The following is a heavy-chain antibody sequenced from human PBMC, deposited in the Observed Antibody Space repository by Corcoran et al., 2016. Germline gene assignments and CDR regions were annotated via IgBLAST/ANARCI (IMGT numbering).Heavy chain of an antibody. J-gene: IGHJ4*02. V-gene: IGHV4-34*01. CDR1: GGSFSGYY. CDR3: ARDGLGEGAPCFEY. Sequence: QVQLQQWGAGLLKPSETLSLTCAVYGGSFSGYYWSWIRQPPGKGLEWIGEINHSGSTNYNPSLKSRVTISVDTSKNQFSLKLSSVTAADTAVYYCARDGLGEGAPCFEYWGQGTLVTVSS. CDR2: INHSGST. D-gene: IGHD1-26*01.